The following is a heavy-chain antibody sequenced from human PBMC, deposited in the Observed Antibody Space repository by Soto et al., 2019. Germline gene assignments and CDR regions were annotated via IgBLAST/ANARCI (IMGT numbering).Heavy chain of an antibody. V-gene: IGHV1-18*01. Sequence: QVQLVQYGTEVKKPGASVKVSCKASGYTFTSYGISWVRQAPGQGLEWMGWISAYNGNTNYAQKLQGRVTRTTDTSTSTAYIELSSLRSDYTAVYYCARETSSSWHPTELDYWGQGTLVTVSS. D-gene: IGHD6-13*01. CDR1: GYTFTSYG. CDR3: ARETSSSWHPTELDY. J-gene: IGHJ4*02. CDR2: ISAYNGNT.